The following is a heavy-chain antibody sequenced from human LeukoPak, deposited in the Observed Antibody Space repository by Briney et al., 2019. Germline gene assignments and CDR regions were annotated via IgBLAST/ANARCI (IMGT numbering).Heavy chain of an antibody. CDR3: AREAASFGTSLGYMDV. CDR2: INPHNGGT. CDR1: GYTFIDNY. V-gene: IGHV1-2*02. J-gene: IGHJ6*03. Sequence: ASVKVSCKASGYTFIDNYIHWVRQAPGQGLEWMGWINPHNGGTKYALKFQGRVTMTSDRSTTTVYMEVTRLRSDDPAVFYCAREAASFGTSLGYMDVWGKGPTVTVSS. D-gene: IGHD2-15*01.